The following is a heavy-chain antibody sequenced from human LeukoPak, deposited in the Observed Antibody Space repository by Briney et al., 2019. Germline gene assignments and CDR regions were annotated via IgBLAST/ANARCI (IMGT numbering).Heavy chain of an antibody. Sequence: SETLSLTCAGSGGSISSYFWRWIRPPPGKGPEGIGYIYYSRSTNYNPSLKSRVTISVDTSKNQFSLKLSSVTAADTAVYYCARVLMTTDAFDIWGQGTMVTVSS. V-gene: IGHV4-59*01. D-gene: IGHD4-11*01. CDR2: IYYSRST. J-gene: IGHJ3*02. CDR1: GGSISSYF. CDR3: ARVLMTTDAFDI.